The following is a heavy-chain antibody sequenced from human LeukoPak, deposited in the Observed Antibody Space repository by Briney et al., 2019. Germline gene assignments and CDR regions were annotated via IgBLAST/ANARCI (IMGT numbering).Heavy chain of an antibody. CDR1: GFTFSTCG. CDR3: ASAWVRYYDSAFDI. J-gene: IGHJ3*02. D-gene: IGHD5-12*01. CDR2: ISGNDDGT. Sequence: GGSLRLSCTASGFTFSTCGMTWVRQAPGKGLEWVSSISGNDDGTYYADSVKGRFTISRDNSKNTLYLQMNSLRAEDTAVYYCASAWVRYYDSAFDIWGQGTMVTVSS. V-gene: IGHV3-23*01.